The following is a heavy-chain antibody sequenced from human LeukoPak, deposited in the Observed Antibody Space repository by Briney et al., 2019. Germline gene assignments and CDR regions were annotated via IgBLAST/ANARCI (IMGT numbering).Heavy chain of an antibody. Sequence: SETLSLTCTVSGGSISSSSYYWGWVRQTPGKGLEWIGEIYHAGNTNYNPSLRSRVNMSVDKPNNQFSLTLTSVTAADTAVYYCARERWGVVAASTYYYFYIDVWGKGTAVTVSS. CDR3: ARERWGVVAASTYYYFYIDV. V-gene: IGHV4-39*07. D-gene: IGHD2-15*01. CDR1: GGSISSSSYY. J-gene: IGHJ6*03. CDR2: IYHAGNT.